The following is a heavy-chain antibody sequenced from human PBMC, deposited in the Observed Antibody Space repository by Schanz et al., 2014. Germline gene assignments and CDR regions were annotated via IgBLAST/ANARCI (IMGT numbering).Heavy chain of an antibody. CDR2: IHQSGGT. CDR3: AKFLYDDPS. D-gene: IGHD3-3*01. J-gene: IGHJ5*02. V-gene: IGHV4-59*08. Sequence: QVQLQESGPGLVKPSETLSLTCSVSGGDIGNYYWSWIRQPPGKGLEWIGYIHQSGGTNYNPSLKSRVTILVATSKTQFSRRQPSLTAADTAVYYCAKFLYDDPSWGQGTLVTVSS. CDR1: GGDIGNYY.